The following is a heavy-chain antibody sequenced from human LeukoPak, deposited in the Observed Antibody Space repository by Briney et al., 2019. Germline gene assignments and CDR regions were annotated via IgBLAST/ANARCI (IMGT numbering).Heavy chain of an antibody. CDR1: GFTFSSYE. V-gene: IGHV3-48*03. CDR3: AGGDRYCSGGSCYSGDAFDI. D-gene: IGHD2-15*01. CDR2: ISSSGSTI. J-gene: IGHJ3*02. Sequence: GGSLRLSCAASGFTFSSYEMNWVRQAPGKGLEWISSISSSGSTIYYADSVKGRFTISRDNAKNSLYLQMNSLRAEDTAVYYCAGGDRYCSGGSCYSGDAFDIWGQGTMVTVSS.